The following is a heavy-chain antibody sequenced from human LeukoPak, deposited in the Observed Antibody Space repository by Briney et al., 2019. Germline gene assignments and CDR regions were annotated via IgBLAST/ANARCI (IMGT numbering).Heavy chain of an antibody. J-gene: IGHJ6*03. Sequence: SVKVSCKASGGTFSSYAISWVRQAPGQGLEWVGGIIPIFGTANYAQKFQGRVTITTDESTSTAYMELSSLRSEDTAVYYCASRSGAARRYYYYYYMDVWGKGTTVTVSS. D-gene: IGHD6-6*01. CDR3: ASRSGAARRYYYYYYMDV. V-gene: IGHV1-69*05. CDR2: IIPIFGTA. CDR1: GGTFSSYA.